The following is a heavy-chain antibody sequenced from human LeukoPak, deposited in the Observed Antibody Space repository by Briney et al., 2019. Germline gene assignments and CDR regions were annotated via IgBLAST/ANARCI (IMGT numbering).Heavy chain of an antibody. J-gene: IGHJ4*02. Sequence: GGSLRLSCAASGFTFSSYWMNWVRQAPGKGLEWVANIKQDGSERSYVDSVKGRFTISRDNAKNSLYLQMNTLRDEDTAVYYCATGAGCGYWGQGTLVTVSS. D-gene: IGHD6-19*01. CDR1: GFTFSSYW. CDR2: IKQDGSER. V-gene: IGHV3-7*03. CDR3: ATGAGCGY.